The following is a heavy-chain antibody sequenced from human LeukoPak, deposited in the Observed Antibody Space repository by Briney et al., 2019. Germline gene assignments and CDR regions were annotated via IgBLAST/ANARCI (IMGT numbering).Heavy chain of an antibody. J-gene: IGHJ4*02. Sequence: GGSLRLPCAASGFTFSSFWMFWVRQAPGKGLEWVANIKEDGSVKNYVDSVKGRFTISRDNAKNSLFLQMNSLRAEDTAVYYCARERYGNYNWGQGTLVTVSS. CDR1: GFTFSSFW. CDR3: ARERYGNYN. D-gene: IGHD4-11*01. CDR2: IKEDGSVK. V-gene: IGHV3-7*03.